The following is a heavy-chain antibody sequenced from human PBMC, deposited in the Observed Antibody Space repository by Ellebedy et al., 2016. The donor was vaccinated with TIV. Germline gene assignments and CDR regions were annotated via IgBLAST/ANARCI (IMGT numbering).Heavy chain of an antibody. CDR1: GFTFSSYA. Sequence: PGGSLRLSCAASGFTFSSYAMHWVRQAPGKGLEYVSAISSNGGSTYYANSVKGRFTISRDNSKNTLYLQMNSLRAEDTAVYSCARDLKSSGWYLGFDLWGQGTLVTVSS. D-gene: IGHD6-19*01. V-gene: IGHV3-64*01. J-gene: IGHJ4*02. CDR3: ARDLKSSGWYLGFDL. CDR2: ISSNGGST.